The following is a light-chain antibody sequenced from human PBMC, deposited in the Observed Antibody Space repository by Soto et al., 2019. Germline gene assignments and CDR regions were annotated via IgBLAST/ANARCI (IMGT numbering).Light chain of an antibody. Sequence: DIQMTQSPSTLSASVGDRVTITCRASRTISSWLAWYQQKPGKAPKLLIYDASSLESGVPSRFSGSGSGTEFTLTISSLQPDDFATYYCQQYNSYCTFGQGTKVEIK. CDR3: QQYNSYCT. CDR1: RTISSW. V-gene: IGKV1-5*01. CDR2: DAS. J-gene: IGKJ1*01.